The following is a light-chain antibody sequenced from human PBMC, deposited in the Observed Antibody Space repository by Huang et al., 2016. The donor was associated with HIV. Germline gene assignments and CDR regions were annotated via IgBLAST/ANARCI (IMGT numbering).Light chain of an antibody. CDR1: QSVGSS. CDR3: QQYSNMNT. V-gene: IGKV3-15*01. CDR2: GAS. Sequence: EIQMTQSPGTLSVSPGERVTLYCRASQSVGSSLAWFQHKPGQAPRLFNYGASTRATDIACRFSGSGSGTEFTLSINILQSEDYAVYYCQQYSNMNTFGQGTRLEIK. J-gene: IGKJ2*01.